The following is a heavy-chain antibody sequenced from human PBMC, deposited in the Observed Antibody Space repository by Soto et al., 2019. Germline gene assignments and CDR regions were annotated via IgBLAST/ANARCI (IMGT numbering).Heavy chain of an antibody. CDR2: IYYSGST. CDR1: GGSISSGGYY. Sequence: SETLSLTCTVSGGSISSGGYYWSWIRQHPGKGLEWIGYIYYSGSTYYKQSLKSRVTISVDTSKNKFSLKLSSVTAADTAVYYCARESGYDSLYFDYWGQGTLVTVSS. J-gene: IGHJ4*02. D-gene: IGHD5-12*01. V-gene: IGHV4-31*03. CDR3: ARESGYDSLYFDY.